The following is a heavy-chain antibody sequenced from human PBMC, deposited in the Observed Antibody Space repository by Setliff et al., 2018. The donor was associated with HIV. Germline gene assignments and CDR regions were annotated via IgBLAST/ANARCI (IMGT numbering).Heavy chain of an antibody. CDR3: ASVLRYYGSGSYPFGY. D-gene: IGHD3-10*01. CDR2: ISGLGGGTI. Sequence: GGSLRLSCATSGFTFDSYSIIWVRQAPGKGLEWVSYISGLGGGTIYYADSVRGRFTISRDDAEKSVYLQMNSLRAEDTAVYYCASVLRYYGSGSYPFGYWGQGTLVTVSS. J-gene: IGHJ4*02. V-gene: IGHV3-48*01. CDR1: GFTFDSYS.